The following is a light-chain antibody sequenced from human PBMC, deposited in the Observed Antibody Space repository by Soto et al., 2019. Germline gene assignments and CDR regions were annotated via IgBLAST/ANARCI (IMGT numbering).Light chain of an antibody. J-gene: IGKJ1*01. CDR1: QNINSW. CDR2: AAS. V-gene: IGKV1-5*01. CDR3: QHYNSYSEA. Sequence: DIQMTQSPSTLSASVGDRVTITCRASQNINSWLAWYQQKPGKAPKLLIYAASTVQSGVPSRFSGSGSATEFTLTISSLQPDDFATYYCQHYNSYSEAFGQGTKVDIK.